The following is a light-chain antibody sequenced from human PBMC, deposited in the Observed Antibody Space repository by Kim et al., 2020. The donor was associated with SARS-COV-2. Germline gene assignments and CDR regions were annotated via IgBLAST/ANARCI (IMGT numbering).Light chain of an antibody. CDR1: SSDIASYNY. J-gene: IGLJ1*01. CDR3: SSYTSSNNV. V-gene: IGLV2-14*03. CDR2: DVS. Sequence: QSALTQPASVSGSPGQSITISCTGTSSDIASYNYVSWYQQHPGKAPKLMIYDVSNRPSGFSNRFSGSKSGNTASLTISGLQTEDEADYFCSSYTSSNNVFGTGTQLTVL.